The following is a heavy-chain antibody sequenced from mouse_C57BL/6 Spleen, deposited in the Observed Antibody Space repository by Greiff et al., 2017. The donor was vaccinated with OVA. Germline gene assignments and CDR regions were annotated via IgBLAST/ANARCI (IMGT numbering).Heavy chain of an antibody. CDR1: GYTFTDYY. Sequence: EVQLQQSGPELVKPGASVKISCKASGYTFTDYYMNWVKQSHGKSLEWIGDINPNNGGTSYNQKFKGKATLTVDKSSSTAYMELRSLTSEDSAVYYCARGGYGRAWFAYWGQGTLVTVSA. CDR3: ARGGYGRAWFAY. V-gene: IGHV1-26*01. CDR2: INPNNGGT. D-gene: IGHD1-1*01. J-gene: IGHJ3*01.